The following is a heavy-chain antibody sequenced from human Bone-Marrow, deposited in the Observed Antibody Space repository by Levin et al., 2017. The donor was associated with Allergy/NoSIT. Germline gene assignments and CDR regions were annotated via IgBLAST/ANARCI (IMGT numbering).Heavy chain of an antibody. CDR1: GFTFEDYA. CDR3: AKVRAAAVGTGYFDS. CDR2: ITWNSDNK. D-gene: IGHD6-13*01. Sequence: PGGSLRLSCVASGFTFEDYAMHWVREVPGKGLQWVSGITWNSDNKGYADSVKGRFTVSRDNGKKSLFLQMNSLRPEDTALYFCAKVRAAAVGTGYFDSWGQGILVTVSS. J-gene: IGHJ4*02. V-gene: IGHV3-9*01.